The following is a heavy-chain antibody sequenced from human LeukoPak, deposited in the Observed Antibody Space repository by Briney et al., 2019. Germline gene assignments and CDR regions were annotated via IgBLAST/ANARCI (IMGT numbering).Heavy chain of an antibody. Sequence: SETLSLTCTVPGGSITSYCWSWIRQRPGKGREWIGYIYYSGSPNYDPSLKTRVTTPVNTSTTQFSLKGSSGAAADTAVYYCASLEGRQRRMVWGQGTLVTVSS. D-gene: IGHD5-18*01. CDR1: GGSITSYC. J-gene: IGHJ4*02. CDR2: IYYSGSP. CDR3: ASLEGRQRRMV. V-gene: IGHV4-59*01.